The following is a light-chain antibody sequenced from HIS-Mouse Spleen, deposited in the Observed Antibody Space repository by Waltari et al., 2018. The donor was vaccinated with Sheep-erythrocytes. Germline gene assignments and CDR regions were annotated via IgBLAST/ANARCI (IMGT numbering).Light chain of an antibody. Sequence: QSALTQPRSVSGSPGQSVTISCTGTSSDVGGYNYVPWYQQHQGKAPKLIIYDVSKRPSGVPDRFSGSKSGNTASLTISGLQAEDEADYYCCSYAGSYNHVFATGTKVTVL. V-gene: IGLV2-11*01. J-gene: IGLJ1*01. CDR3: CSYAGSYNHV. CDR1: SSDVGGYNY. CDR2: DVS.